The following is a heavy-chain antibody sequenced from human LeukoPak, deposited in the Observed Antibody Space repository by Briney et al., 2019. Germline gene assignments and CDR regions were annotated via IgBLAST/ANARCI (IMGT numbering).Heavy chain of an antibody. CDR1: GFTFSSYA. V-gene: IGHV3-30-3*01. CDR2: ISYDGSNK. CDR3: ARDPDDYGDYEFDY. J-gene: IGHJ4*02. Sequence: GSLRLSCAASGFTFSSYAMHRVRQAPGKGLEWVAVISYDGSNKYYADSVKGRFTISRDNSKNTLYLQMNSLRAEDTAVYYCARDPDDYGDYEFDYWGQGTLVTVSS. D-gene: IGHD4-17*01.